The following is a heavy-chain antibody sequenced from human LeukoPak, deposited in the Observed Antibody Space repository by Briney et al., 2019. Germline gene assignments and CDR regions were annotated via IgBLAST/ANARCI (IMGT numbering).Heavy chain of an antibody. D-gene: IGHD2-2*01. J-gene: IGHJ6*04. V-gene: IGHV3-30*04. Sequence: GGSLRLSCAASGFTFSSYAMHWVRQAPGKGLEWVAVISYDGSNKYYADSVKGRFTISRDNSKNTLYLQMNSLRAEDTAVYYCARAGCSSTSCVNYYCGMDVWGKGTTVTVSS. CDR3: ARAGCSSTSCVNYYCGMDV. CDR2: ISYDGSNK. CDR1: GFTFSSYA.